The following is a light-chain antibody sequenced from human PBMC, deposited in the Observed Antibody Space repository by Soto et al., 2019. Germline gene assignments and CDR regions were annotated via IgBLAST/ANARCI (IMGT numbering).Light chain of an antibody. V-gene: IGLV2-8*01. CDR2: EVS. Sequence: QSALTQPPSASGSPGQSVTISCTGTSSDVGGYNYVSWYQQHSGKAPNLMIYEVSKRPSGVPDRFSGSKSGNTASLTVSGLQAEDEADYYCSSYAGSNSFVVFGGGTKLTVL. J-gene: IGLJ2*01. CDR1: SSDVGGYNY. CDR3: SSYAGSNSFVV.